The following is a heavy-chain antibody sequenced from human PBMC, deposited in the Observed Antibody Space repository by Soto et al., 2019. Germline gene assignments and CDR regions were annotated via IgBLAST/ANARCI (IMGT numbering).Heavy chain of an antibody. CDR2: MYPGDSDT. V-gene: IGHV5-51*01. CDR1: GYSFTSYW. J-gene: IGHJ4*02. Sequence: GESLKISCKASGYSFTSYWIGWVRQMPGKGLELMGIMYPGDSDTRYSPSFQGQVTISADKSISTAYLQWSSLKASDTAIYYCARGNHPPTYYFEYWGQGTLVTVSS. CDR3: ARGNHPPTYYFEY.